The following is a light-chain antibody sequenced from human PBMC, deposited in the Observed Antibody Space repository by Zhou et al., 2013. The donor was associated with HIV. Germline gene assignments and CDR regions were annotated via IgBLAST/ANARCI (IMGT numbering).Light chain of an antibody. CDR1: QSVSSN. Sequence: DTVMTQSPDTLSVSPGERATLSCRASQSVSSNLAWYQQKPGQAPRLLIYGAYTRATGIPARFSGSGSGTEFTLTISRLEPEDFAVYYCQQYGSSPLTFGGGTKVEIK. CDR3: QQYGSSPLT. J-gene: IGKJ4*01. CDR2: GAY. V-gene: IGKV3-15*01.